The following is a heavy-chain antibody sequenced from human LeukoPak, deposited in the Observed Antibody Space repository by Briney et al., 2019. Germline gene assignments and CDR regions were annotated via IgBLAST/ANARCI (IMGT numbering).Heavy chain of an antibody. CDR1: GYTFTGYY. D-gene: IGHD3-22*01. Sequence: ASVKVSCKASGYTFTGYYMHWVRQAPGQGLEWMGWINPNSGGTNYAQKFQGRVTMTGDTSISTAYMELSRLRSDDTAVYYCARSGLFTMIVVVGVFDIWGQGTMVTVSS. CDR2: INPNSGGT. V-gene: IGHV1-2*02. J-gene: IGHJ3*02. CDR3: ARSGLFTMIVVVGVFDI.